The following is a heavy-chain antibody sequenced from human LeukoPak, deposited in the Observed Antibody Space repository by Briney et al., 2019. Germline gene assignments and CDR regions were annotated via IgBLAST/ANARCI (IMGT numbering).Heavy chain of an antibody. V-gene: IGHV4-59*01. J-gene: IGHJ4*02. CDR1: GGSISSYY. Sequence: SETLSLTCAVSGGSISSYYWSWFRQSPGTGLEWIGSIYHTGSTNYNPSLKSRVTIPVDKSKNQFSLKLSSLTAADTAVYYCARANYFDYWGQGTLVTVSS. CDR3: ARANYFDY. CDR2: IYHTGST.